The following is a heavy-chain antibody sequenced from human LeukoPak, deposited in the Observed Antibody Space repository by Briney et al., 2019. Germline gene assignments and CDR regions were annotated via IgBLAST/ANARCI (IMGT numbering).Heavy chain of an antibody. D-gene: IGHD3-3*01. J-gene: IGHJ4*02. CDR3: AKDPLYYDFWSGHHYYFDY. V-gene: IGHV3-23*01. CDR2: ISGSGGST. CDR1: GFTFSSYA. Sequence: GGSLRLSCAASGFTFSSYAMSWVRQAPGKGLEWVSAISGSGGSTYYADSVKGRFTISRDNSKNTLYLQMNSLRAEDTAVYYCAKDPLYYDFWSGHHYYFDYWGQGTLVTVSS.